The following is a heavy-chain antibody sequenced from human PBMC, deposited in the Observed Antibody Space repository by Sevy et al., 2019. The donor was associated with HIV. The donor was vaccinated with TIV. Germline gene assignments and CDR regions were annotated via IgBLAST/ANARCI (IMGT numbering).Heavy chain of an antibody. Sequence: GGSLRLSCAASGFSFSYYPMHWVRQAPGKGLEWVALISYDGVNQYYAASVKGRVTVSRDNSKNTLYLQMNSLRAEDTVVYYCARVVSCGEYLIDAYLDYWSQGALVTVSS. D-gene: IGHD2-21*01. V-gene: IGHV3-30*01. CDR2: ISYDGVNQ. J-gene: IGHJ4*02. CDR1: GFSFSYYP. CDR3: ARVVSCGEYLIDAYLDY.